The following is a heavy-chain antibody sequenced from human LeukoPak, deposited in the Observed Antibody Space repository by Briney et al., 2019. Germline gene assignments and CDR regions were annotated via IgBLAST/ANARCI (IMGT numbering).Heavy chain of an antibody. CDR3: ATGRRYCSGGSCYTLYYYYGMDV. D-gene: IGHD2-15*01. CDR2: ISAYNGNT. V-gene: IGHV1-18*01. CDR1: GYTFTSYG. Sequence: AAVKVSCKASGYTFTSYGISWVRQAPGQGLEWMGWISAYNGNTNYAQKLQGRVTMTTDTSTSTAYMALRSLRSDDTAVYYCATGRRYCSGGSCYTLYYYYGMDVWGQGTTVTVSS. J-gene: IGHJ6*02.